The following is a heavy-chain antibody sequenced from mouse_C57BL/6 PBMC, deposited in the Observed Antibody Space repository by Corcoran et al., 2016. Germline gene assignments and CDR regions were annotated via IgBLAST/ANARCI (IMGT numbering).Heavy chain of an antibody. CDR1: GYTFTDYY. CDR3: ARSHYYGSFAY. D-gene: IGHD1-1*01. J-gene: IGHJ3*01. CDR2: INPNNGGT. Sequence: EVQLQQSGPELVKPGASVKISCKASGYTFTDYYMNWVKQSHGKSLEWIGDINPNNGGTSYNQKYKGKATLTVDQYASTAYMELRSLTSEDSAGYDWARSHYYGSFAYGGQGTRVTVAA. V-gene: IGHV1-26*01.